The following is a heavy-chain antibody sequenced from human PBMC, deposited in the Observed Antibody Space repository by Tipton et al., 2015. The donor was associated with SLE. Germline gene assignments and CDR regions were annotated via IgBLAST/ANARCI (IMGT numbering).Heavy chain of an antibody. Sequence: QLVQSGSELRKPGASVMVSCEASGYTFTTIGMNWVRQAPGQGLEWMGWINTDTGNPTYAQGFAGRFVFSLDTSVSTAYLWISSLKTDDTAMYYCATASLTPGHGLFYWGQGSLVTVSS. CDR3: ATASLTPGHGLFY. CDR1: GYTFTTIG. CDR2: INTDTGNP. V-gene: IGHV7-4-1*02. D-gene: IGHD3/OR15-3a*01. J-gene: IGHJ4*02.